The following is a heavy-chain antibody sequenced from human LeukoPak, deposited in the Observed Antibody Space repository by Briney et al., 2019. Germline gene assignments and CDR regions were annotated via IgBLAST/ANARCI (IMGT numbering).Heavy chain of an antibody. CDR3: ARGDGDYHNGMDV. Sequence: PSETLSLTCTVSGGSISSGDYYWSWIRQPPGKGLEWIGYIYYSGSTYYNPSLKSRVTISVDTSKNQFSLKLSSVTAADTAVYYCARGDGDYHNGMDVWGKGTTVTVSS. CDR2: IYYSGST. D-gene: IGHD4-17*01. V-gene: IGHV4-30-4*01. J-gene: IGHJ6*04. CDR1: GGSISSGDYY.